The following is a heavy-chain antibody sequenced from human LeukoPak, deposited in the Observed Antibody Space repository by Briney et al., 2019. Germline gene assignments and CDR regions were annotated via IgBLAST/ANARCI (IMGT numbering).Heavy chain of an antibody. D-gene: IGHD1-26*01. CDR2: ISPNSGGT. CDR1: GYTFTGYY. V-gene: IGHV1-2*02. J-gene: IGHJ4*02. CDR3: ARDSSGGYPDY. Sequence: ASEKVSCKASGYTFTGYYIHWVRQAPGQGLEWMGWISPNSGGTDYAQKFQGRVTMTRDTSISTAYMELRRLRSDDTAVYYCARDSSGGYPDYWGQGTLVTVSA.